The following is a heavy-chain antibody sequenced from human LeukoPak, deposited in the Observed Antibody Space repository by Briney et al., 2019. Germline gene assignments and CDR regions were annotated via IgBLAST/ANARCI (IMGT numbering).Heavy chain of an antibody. Sequence: SETLSLTCIVSGGSITSNRNYWGWIRQPPGKGLEWIGSISDSGSTYYNPSLMSRGTISVDTSNKQFSLKLNSLTAADTALYYCVRDGVCGPFDYWGQGTLVTVSS. J-gene: IGHJ4*02. CDR2: ISDSGST. CDR3: VRDGVCGPFDY. D-gene: IGHD3-3*01. CDR1: GGSITSNRNY. V-gene: IGHV4-39*07.